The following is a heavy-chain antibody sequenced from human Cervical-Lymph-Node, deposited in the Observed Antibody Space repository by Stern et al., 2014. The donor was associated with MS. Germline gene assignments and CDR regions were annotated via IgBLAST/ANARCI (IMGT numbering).Heavy chain of an antibody. Sequence: QVQLQESGPGLVKPSETLALTCSVSGGSIRSYYWRWIRKAPGKGLEWSGYIDYSGCTNYNPSLKSLFTISFATSKNQFSLKLSPVTAADTAVYYCARATDILTGHYPYYFDYWCQGTLVTVSS. CDR1: GGSIRSYY. J-gene: IGHJ4*02. V-gene: IGHV4-59*01. CDR3: ARATDILTGHYPYYFDY. CDR2: IDYSGCT. D-gene: IGHD3-9*01.